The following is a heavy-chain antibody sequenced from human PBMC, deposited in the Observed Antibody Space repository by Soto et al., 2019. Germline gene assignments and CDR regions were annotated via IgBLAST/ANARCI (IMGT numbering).Heavy chain of an antibody. CDR1: GYSVTSHW. V-gene: IGHV5-10-1*01. J-gene: IGHJ5*01. CDR2: LDPSDSYT. D-gene: IGHD2-15*01. Sequence: GESLKNSCKGSGYSVTSHWIRRVRQMPGKVLEGEGRLDPSDSYTKYSPSFQGPGNIPAGKSIHTPFLPWSSLKASDTAMYYYARLGYCSGGSCYSGIFNWFDSWGQGXLVTVYS. CDR3: ARLGYCSGGSCYSGIFNWFDS.